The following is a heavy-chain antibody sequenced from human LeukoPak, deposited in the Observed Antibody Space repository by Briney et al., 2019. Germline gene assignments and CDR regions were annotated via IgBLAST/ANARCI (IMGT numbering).Heavy chain of an antibody. CDR2: IIPIFGTA. V-gene: IGHV1-69*05. Sequence: SVKVSCKASGGTFSSYAISWVRQAPGQGLERMGGIIPIFGTANYAQKFQGRVTITTDESTSTAYMELSSLRSEDTAVYYCARDAGSGYYFHPIDYWGQGTLVTVSS. CDR3: ARDAGSGYYFHPIDY. D-gene: IGHD3-22*01. J-gene: IGHJ4*02. CDR1: GGTFSSYA.